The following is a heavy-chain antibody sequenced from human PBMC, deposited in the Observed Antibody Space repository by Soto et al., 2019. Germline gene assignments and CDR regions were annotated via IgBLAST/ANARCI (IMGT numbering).Heavy chain of an antibody. D-gene: IGHD3-10*01. CDR3: ARDIGYYGPPYGMDV. J-gene: IGHJ6*02. CDR2: IYYSGST. V-gene: IGHV4-31*03. CDR1: GGSISSGGYY. Sequence: QVQLQESGPGLVKPSQTLSLTCTVSGGSISSGGYYWSWIRQHPGKGLEWIGYIYYSGSTYYNPSLKSRVPIPVDTSKNQFALKLCSVTAADTAVYYCARDIGYYGPPYGMDVWGQGTTVTVSS.